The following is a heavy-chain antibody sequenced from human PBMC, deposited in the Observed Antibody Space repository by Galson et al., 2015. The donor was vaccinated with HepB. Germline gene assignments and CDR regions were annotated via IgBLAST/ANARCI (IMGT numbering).Heavy chain of an antibody. CDR3: VRAQYSHSYYGAFAI. J-gene: IGHJ3*02. V-gene: IGHV4-34*01. Sequence: SETLSLTCTVNGGSFNAYYWSWVRQPPEKGLEWIGEIDHSGSTNYNPSLKSRVTISVDTSKDRFSLFLSSVTAADTAIYYCVRAQYSHSYYGAFAIWGQGTVITVSS. D-gene: IGHD1-26*01. CDR2: IDHSGST. CDR1: GGSFNAYY.